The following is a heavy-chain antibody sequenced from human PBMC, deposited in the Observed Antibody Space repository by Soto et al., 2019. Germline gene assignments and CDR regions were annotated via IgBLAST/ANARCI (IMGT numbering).Heavy chain of an antibody. CDR3: TKGTWLDI. J-gene: IGHJ3*02. D-gene: IGHD6-19*01. CDR2: ISVSDPGT. V-gene: IGHV3-23*01. Sequence: EVRLLESGGGLVQPGGSLRLSCAASGFTFGSHDMSWVRQAPGKVLEWVSSISVSDPGTYYADSVKGRFTISRDISENTLFLQMDSLRAEDTALYYCTKGTWLDIWGQGTMVTVSS. CDR1: GFTFGSHD.